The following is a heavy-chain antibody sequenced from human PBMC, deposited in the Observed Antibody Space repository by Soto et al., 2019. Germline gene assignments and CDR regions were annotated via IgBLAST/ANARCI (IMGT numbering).Heavy chain of an antibody. V-gene: IGHV1-69*05. CDR3: ARHPGGRGYYDGMDV. CDR1: GGTFSSYA. J-gene: IGHJ6*02. Sequence: QVQLVQSGAEVKKPGSSVKVSCKASGGTFSSYAISWVRQAPGQGLEWMGGIIPIFGTANYAQKFQGRVTTTXXXSXXTAYMELSSLRSEDTAVYYCARHPGGRGYYDGMDVWGQGTTVTVSS. CDR2: IIPIFGTA. D-gene: IGHD2-15*01.